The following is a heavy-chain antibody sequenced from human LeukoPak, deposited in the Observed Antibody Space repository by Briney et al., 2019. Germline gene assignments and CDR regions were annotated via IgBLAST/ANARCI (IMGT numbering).Heavy chain of an antibody. Sequence: SETLSLTCTVSGGSISSYYWSRIRQPPGKGLEWTGYIYYSGSTNYNPSLKSRVTISVDTSKNQFSLKLSSVTAADTAVYYCARHVGAFDYWGQGTLVTVSS. J-gene: IGHJ4*02. CDR3: ARHVGAFDY. CDR1: GGSISSYY. V-gene: IGHV4-59*08. CDR2: IYYSGST. D-gene: IGHD2-15*01.